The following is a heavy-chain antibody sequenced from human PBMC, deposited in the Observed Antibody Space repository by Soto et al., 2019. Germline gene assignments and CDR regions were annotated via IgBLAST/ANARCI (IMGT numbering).Heavy chain of an antibody. CDR1: GGSISSYY. Sequence: QVQLQESGPGLVKPSETLSLTCTVSGGSISSYYWSWIRQPPGKGLEWSGYIYYSGSTNYNPSLTSRYTITVDTSKNQFSLKLSSVTAADTAVYYCARGCGVVVPAAMGRFDPWGQGTLVTVSS. CDR2: IYYSGST. D-gene: IGHD2-2*01. V-gene: IGHV4-59*01. CDR3: ARGCGVVVPAAMGRFDP. J-gene: IGHJ5*02.